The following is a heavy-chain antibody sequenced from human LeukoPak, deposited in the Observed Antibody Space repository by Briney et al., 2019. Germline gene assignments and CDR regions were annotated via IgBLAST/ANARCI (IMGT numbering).Heavy chain of an antibody. CDR1: GFGITNYG. CDR3: AKRLDYDFWSGYYTGRDYYGMDV. Sequence: GRSLRLSCASSGFGITNYGIHWVRQAPGKGLEWVAVASYDGINKYYADSVKGRFTISRDNSKNTLYLQMNSLRAEDTAVYYCAKRLDYDFWSGYYTGRDYYGMDVWGQGTTVTVSS. V-gene: IGHV3-30*18. J-gene: IGHJ6*02. CDR2: ASYDGINK. D-gene: IGHD3-3*01.